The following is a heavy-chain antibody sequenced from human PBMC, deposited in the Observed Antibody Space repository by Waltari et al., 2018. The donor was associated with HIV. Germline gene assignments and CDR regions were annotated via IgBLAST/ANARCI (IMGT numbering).Heavy chain of an antibody. Sequence: EVQLVESGGGLIQPGGSLRLSCAASGFTVSSNYMSWVRQAPGKGLEWVSVIYSGGSTYYADSVKGRFTISRDNSKNTLYLQMNSLRAEDTAVYYCASVNITGPPGGMDVWGQGTTVTVSS. D-gene: IGHD1-20*01. CDR2: IYSGGST. V-gene: IGHV3-53*01. J-gene: IGHJ6*02. CDR1: GFTVSSNY. CDR3: ASVNITGPPGGMDV.